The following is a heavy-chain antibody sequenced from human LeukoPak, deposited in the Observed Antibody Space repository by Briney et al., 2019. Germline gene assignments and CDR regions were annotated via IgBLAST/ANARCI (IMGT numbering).Heavy chain of an antibody. CDR2: IYYSGST. D-gene: IGHD5-24*01. V-gene: IGHV4-59*02. Sequence: PSETLSLTCTVSGGSVSSYYWSWIRQPPGKGLEWIGYIYYSGSTNYNPSLKSRVTISVDTSKNQFSLKLSSVTAADTAVYYCASEMATNLFDYWGQGTLVTVSS. CDR3: ASEMATNLFDY. CDR1: GGSVSSYY. J-gene: IGHJ4*02.